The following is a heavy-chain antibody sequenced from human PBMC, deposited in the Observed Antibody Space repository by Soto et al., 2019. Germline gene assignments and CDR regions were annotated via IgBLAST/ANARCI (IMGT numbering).Heavy chain of an antibody. CDR2: VYYSGST. CDR3: ARLDGYDHYFGY. D-gene: IGHD5-12*01. J-gene: IGHJ4*02. CDR1: GGSVSSSSYY. Sequence: SETLSLTCTVSGGSVSSSSYYWGWARQPPGKGLEWIRSVYYSGSTYYNPSLESRVTISVDKSKNQFSLKLMSLSAADTAVYYCARLDGYDHYFGYWGQGALVTVSS. V-gene: IGHV4-39*01.